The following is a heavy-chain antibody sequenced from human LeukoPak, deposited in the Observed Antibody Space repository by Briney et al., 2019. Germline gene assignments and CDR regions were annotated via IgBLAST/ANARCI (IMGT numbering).Heavy chain of an antibody. J-gene: IGHJ4*02. CDR1: GGSISSGSYY. Sequence: SETLSLTCTVSGGSISSGSYYWSWIRQPAGKGLEWIGRIYTSGSTNYNPSLKSRVTISVDTSKNQFSLKLSSVTAADTAVYYCARDSLSGYSSSWGQGTLVTVSS. CDR2: IYTSGST. D-gene: IGHD6-13*01. CDR3: ARDSLSGYSSS. V-gene: IGHV4-61*02.